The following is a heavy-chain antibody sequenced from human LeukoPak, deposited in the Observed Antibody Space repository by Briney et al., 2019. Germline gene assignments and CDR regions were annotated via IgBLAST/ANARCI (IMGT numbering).Heavy chain of an antibody. CDR2: IYPGDSDT. V-gene: IGHV5-51*01. Sequence: GDSLKISCTGSGYSFTTYWIGWVRQMPGKGLEWMEIIYPGDSDTRYSPSFQGQVTISAHKSISTAYLQWSSLKASDTAMYYCARHLGGYPFDYWGQGTLVTVSS. CDR3: ARHLGGYPFDY. J-gene: IGHJ4*02. CDR1: GYSFTTYW. D-gene: IGHD1-1*01.